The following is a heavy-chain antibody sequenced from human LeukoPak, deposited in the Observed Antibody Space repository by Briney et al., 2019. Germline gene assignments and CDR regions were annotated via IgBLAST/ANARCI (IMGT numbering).Heavy chain of an antibody. CDR2: IYTSGST. Sequence: SETLSLTCTVSGGSISSYYWSWIRQPAGKGLEWIGRIYTSGSTNYNPSLKSRVTMSVDTSKNQFSLKLSSVTAADTAVYYCARDVVVPAAMSYGVWFDPWGQGTLVTVSS. J-gene: IGHJ5*02. CDR3: ARDVVVPAAMSYGVWFDP. D-gene: IGHD2-2*01. V-gene: IGHV4-4*07. CDR1: GGSISSYY.